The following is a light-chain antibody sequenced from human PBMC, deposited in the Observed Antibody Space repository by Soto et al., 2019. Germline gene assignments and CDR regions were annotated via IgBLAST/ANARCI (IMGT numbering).Light chain of an antibody. CDR3: QQYYSYPPT. Sequence: IPMTQSPSSFSASTGDKITITFRGSQGISSYLAWYQQKPGKAPKLLIYAASTLQSGVPSRFSGSGSGTDFTLTISCLQSEDFATYYCQQYYSYPPTFGQGTKVDIK. CDR2: AAS. J-gene: IGKJ1*01. V-gene: IGKV1-8*01. CDR1: QGISSY.